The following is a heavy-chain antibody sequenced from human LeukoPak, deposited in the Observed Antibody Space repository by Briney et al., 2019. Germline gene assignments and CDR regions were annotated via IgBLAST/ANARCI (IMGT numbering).Heavy chain of an antibody. Sequence: ASVKVSCKASGYTFSSYGISWVRQAPGQGLEWMGWISAYNGNTNYAQKLQGRVTMTTHTSTSTAYMELRSLRSDDTAVYYCARDEMVRGVIKTDYWGQGTLVTVSS. CDR3: ARDEMVRGVIKTDY. CDR1: GYTFSSYG. J-gene: IGHJ4*02. CDR2: ISAYNGNT. V-gene: IGHV1-18*01. D-gene: IGHD3-10*01.